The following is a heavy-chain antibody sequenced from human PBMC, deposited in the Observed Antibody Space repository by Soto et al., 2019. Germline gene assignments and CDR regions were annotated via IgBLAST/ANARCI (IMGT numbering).Heavy chain of an antibody. CDR1: GGSISSYY. D-gene: IGHD4-17*01. J-gene: IGHJ4*02. V-gene: IGHV4-59*08. CDR3: ARHESGDYWIDY. CDR2: IYYSGST. Sequence: SETLSLTCTVPGGSISSYYWSWIRQPPGKGLEWIGYIYYSGSTNYNPSLKSRVTISVDTSKNQFSLKLSSVTAADTAVYYCARHESGDYWIDYWGRGTLVTVSS.